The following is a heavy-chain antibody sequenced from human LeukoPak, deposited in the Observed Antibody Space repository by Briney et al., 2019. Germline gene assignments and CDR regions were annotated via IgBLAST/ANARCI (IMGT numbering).Heavy chain of an antibody. CDR2: IKQDGSKK. CDR3: VRGDLRLPRSTPDC. CDR1: GFTFSSYW. Sequence: GGSLRLSCAASGFTFSSYWMTWVRQAPGKGLEWVANIKQDGSKKNYMDSVKGRFTISRDNAKNSLYLQMNSLRGEDTAVYYCVRGDLRLPRSTPDCWGQGTLVTVSS. J-gene: IGHJ4*02. D-gene: IGHD5/OR15-5a*01. V-gene: IGHV3-7*01.